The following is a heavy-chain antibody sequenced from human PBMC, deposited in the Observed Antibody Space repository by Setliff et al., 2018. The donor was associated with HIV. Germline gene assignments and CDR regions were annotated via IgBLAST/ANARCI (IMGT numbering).Heavy chain of an antibody. J-gene: IGHJ4*02. CDR1: GFTFSDYS. D-gene: IGHD4-4*01. CDR3: ARGQASVTLQFDH. Sequence: PGGSLRLSCADPGFTFSDYSITWIRQAPGKGLEWVSYISSSCNTIYYADSVKGRFTISRDNARNSLYLQMNSLRAEDTAVYYCARGQASVTLQFDHWGQGTLVTVSS. V-gene: IGHV3-11*04. CDR2: ISSSCNTI.